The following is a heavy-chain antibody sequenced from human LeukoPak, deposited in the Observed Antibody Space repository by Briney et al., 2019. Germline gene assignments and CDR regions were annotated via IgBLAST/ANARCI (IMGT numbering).Heavy chain of an antibody. CDR2: ISWNSGSI. CDR1: GFTFDDYA. J-gene: IGHJ5*02. CDR3: ARVRVGSFNWFDP. D-gene: IGHD3-10*01. Sequence: PGGSLRLSCAASGFTFDDYAMHWVRQAPGKGLEWVSGISWNSGSIGYADSVKGRFTISRDNAKNTLYLQMNSLRAEDTAVYYCARVRVGSFNWFDPWGQGTLVTVSS. V-gene: IGHV3-9*01.